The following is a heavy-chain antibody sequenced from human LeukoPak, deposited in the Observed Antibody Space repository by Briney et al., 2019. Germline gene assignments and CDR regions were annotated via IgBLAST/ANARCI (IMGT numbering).Heavy chain of an antibody. CDR1: GGTFSSYA. J-gene: IGHJ4*02. CDR2: IIPILGIA. V-gene: IGHV1-69*04. D-gene: IGHD6-19*01. CDR3: ARDREYSSGWRYYFDY. Sequence: SVKVSCKASGGTFSSYAISWVRQAPGQGLEWMGRIIPILGIANYAQKFQGRVTITADKSTSTAYMELSSLRSEDTAVYYCARDREYSSGWRYYFDYWGQGTLVTVSS.